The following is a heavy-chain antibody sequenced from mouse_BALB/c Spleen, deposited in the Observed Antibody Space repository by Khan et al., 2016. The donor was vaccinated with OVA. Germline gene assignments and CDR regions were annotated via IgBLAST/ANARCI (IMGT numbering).Heavy chain of an antibody. CDR1: GFTFSSYA. CDR2: INTGGST. Sequence: EVELVESGGGLVKPGGSLKLSCAASGFTFSSYAVPWIRQTPEKRLEWVASINTGGSTYYPDSVKGRFTISGDDARNILYLQMSSRRSEDTAMYYCARLVDYWGQGTSVTVSS. J-gene: IGHJ4*01. CDR3: ARLVDY. V-gene: IGHV5-6-5*01.